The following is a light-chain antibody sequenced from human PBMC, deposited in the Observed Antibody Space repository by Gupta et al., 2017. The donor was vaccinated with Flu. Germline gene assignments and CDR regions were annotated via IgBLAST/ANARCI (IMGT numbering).Light chain of an antibody. Sequence: EIVMTQSPATLSVSPGERATVSCRASQSVGSNLTWYQQKPGQAPRLLIYGASTRATGIPARFSGSGSWTEFTLTISSLQSEDFAVYYCQQDNNWPLTFGGGTKVEIK. CDR3: QQDNNWPLT. J-gene: IGKJ4*01. CDR2: GAS. V-gene: IGKV3-15*01. CDR1: QSVGSN.